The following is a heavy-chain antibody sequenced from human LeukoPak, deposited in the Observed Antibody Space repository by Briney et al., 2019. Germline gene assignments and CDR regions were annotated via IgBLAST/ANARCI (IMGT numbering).Heavy chain of an antibody. V-gene: IGHV4-30-2*01. CDR1: GGSISSGFYS. Sequence: SSQTLSLTCAVSGGSISSGFYSWGWIRQPRGKGLEWIGYIYHSGSTYYNPSLKSRVTISVDRSKNQFSLKLSSVTAADTAVYYCASSMVRGVIISLDYWGQGTLVTVSS. J-gene: IGHJ4*02. CDR2: IYHSGST. D-gene: IGHD3-10*01. CDR3: ASSMVRGVIISLDY.